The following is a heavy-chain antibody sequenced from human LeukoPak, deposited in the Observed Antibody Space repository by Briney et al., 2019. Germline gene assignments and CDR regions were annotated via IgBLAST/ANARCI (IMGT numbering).Heavy chain of an antibody. CDR1: GFTFSSYG. CDR2: ISYDGSNK. J-gene: IGHJ3*02. CDR3: AKVCERWLQSDAFDI. Sequence: GGSLRLSCAASGFTFSSYGMHWVRQAPGKGLEWVAVISYDGSNKYYADSVKGRFTISRDNSKNTLYLQMNSLRAEDTAVYYCAKVCERWLQSDAFDIWGQGTMVTVS. V-gene: IGHV3-30*18. D-gene: IGHD5-24*01.